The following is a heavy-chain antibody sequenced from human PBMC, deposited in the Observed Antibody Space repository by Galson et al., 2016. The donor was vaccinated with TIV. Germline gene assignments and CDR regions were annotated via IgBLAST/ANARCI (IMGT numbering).Heavy chain of an antibody. J-gene: IGHJ4*02. CDR1: GFSVSSNY. V-gene: IGHV3-53*01. CDR3: ARDLDPGEMVHTIYSGGLDY. D-gene: IGHD3-10*02. CDR2: IYSGGNT. Sequence: SLRLSCAASGFSVSSNYMTWVRQAPGRGLECVSVIYSGGNTYYADSVKGRFTISRDNSKNSLYLRMNSLRDEDTAVYYCARDLDPGEMVHTIYSGGLDYWGQGTLVTVSS.